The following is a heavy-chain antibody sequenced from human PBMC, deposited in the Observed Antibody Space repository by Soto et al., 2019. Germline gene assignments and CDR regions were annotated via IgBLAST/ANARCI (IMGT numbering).Heavy chain of an antibody. CDR3: TTYNTGSCSH. D-gene: IGHD1-26*01. CDR1: GFTFSNTL. Sequence: GGSLRLSCAASGFTFSNTLMIWVRQAPGKGLEWLGRIKRTTDGGTIDYAAPVKGRFIISRDDSENKLHLQLNSLKIEDTAVYYCTTYNTGSCSHWGQGTQVTVSS. J-gene: IGHJ4*02. V-gene: IGHV3-15*05. CDR2: IKRTTDGGTI.